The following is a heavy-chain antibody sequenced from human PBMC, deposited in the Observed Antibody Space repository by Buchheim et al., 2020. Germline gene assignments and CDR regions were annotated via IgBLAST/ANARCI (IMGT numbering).Heavy chain of an antibody. Sequence: QVRLQESGPGRVKPSETLSLTCNVSGGSISSGGDYWSWIRQYPGKGLEWIGEINHSGSTNYNPSLKSRVTISVDTSKNQFSLKLSSVTAADTAVYYCAVPAHYDSSGYYHYYFDYWGQGTL. CDR2: INHSGST. D-gene: IGHD3-22*01. CDR1: GGSISSGGDY. CDR3: AVPAHYDSSGYYHYYFDY. J-gene: IGHJ4*02. V-gene: IGHV4-31*04.